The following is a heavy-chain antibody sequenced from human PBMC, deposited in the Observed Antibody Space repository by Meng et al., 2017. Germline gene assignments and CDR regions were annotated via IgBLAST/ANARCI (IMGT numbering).Heavy chain of an antibody. J-gene: IGHJ4*02. CDR2: IIPILGIA. V-gene: IGHV1-69*02. CDR1: GGTFSSYT. D-gene: IGHD4-23*01. CDR3: ASYGGKGYFDY. Sequence: QVQLVQSGVGGKKPGSSVKVSCKASGGTFSSYTISWVRQAPGQGLEWMGRIIPILGIANYAQKFQGRVTITADKSTSTAYMELSSLRSEDTAVYYCASYGGKGYFDYWGQGTLVTVSS.